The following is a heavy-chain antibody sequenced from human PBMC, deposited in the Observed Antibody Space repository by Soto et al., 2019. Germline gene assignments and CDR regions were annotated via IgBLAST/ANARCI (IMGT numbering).Heavy chain of an antibody. Sequence: GGSLRLSCETSGFSFSVYGMHWVRQAPGKGLEWVAVIWYDASKQFYAASVEGRFTISRDNSKAILYLQMNSLRAEDTAVYYCAKVKPGIQQWLVYFDYWGQGTLVTVSS. CDR1: GFSFSVYG. J-gene: IGHJ4*02. CDR2: IWYDASKQ. D-gene: IGHD6-19*01. CDR3: AKVKPGIQQWLVYFDY. V-gene: IGHV3-33*06.